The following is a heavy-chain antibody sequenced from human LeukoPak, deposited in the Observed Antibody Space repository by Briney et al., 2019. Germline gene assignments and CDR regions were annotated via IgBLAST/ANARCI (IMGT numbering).Heavy chain of an antibody. V-gene: IGHV5-51*01. Sequence: GESLKISCKGSGYSSTSYWIGWVRQMSGKGLEWMGIIYPGDSDTRYSPSFQGQVTISADKSISTAYLQWSSLKASDTAMYYCASGFCGGGSCYPAFDYWGQGTLVTVSS. CDR2: IYPGDSDT. CDR3: ASGFCGGGSCYPAFDY. CDR1: GYSSTSYW. D-gene: IGHD2-15*01. J-gene: IGHJ4*02.